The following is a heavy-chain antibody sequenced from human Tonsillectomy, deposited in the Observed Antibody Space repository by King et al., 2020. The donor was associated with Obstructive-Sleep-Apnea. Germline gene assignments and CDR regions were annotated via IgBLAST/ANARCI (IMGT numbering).Heavy chain of an antibody. D-gene: IGHD3-10*02. CDR1: GVSLSSHY. J-gene: IGHJ5*02. Sequence: QLQESGPGLVKPSETLSLTCTVSGVSLSSHYWSWLRQPPGKGLEWIGHIYYTGSTNHNPSLKSRVTISVDTSKNQFSLTLTSVTAADTAVYYCAREGGSNVRGDWFDPWGQGTLVTVSS. CDR3: AREGGSNVRGDWFDP. CDR2: IYYTGST. V-gene: IGHV4-59*11.